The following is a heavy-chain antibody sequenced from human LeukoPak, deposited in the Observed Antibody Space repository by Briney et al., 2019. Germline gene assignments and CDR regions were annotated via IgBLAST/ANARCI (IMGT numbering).Heavy chain of an antibody. V-gene: IGHV4-4*08. CDR1: GGSINNYY. CDR3: AGVDTAMVWDRYYYYMDV. D-gene: IGHD5-18*01. J-gene: IGHJ6*03. CDR2: IYTSGST. Sequence: SETLSLTCTVSGGSINNYYWSWIRQPPGKGLEWIGRIYTSGSTNYNPSLKSRVTISVDTSKNQFSLKLSSVTAADTAVYYCAGVDTAMVWDRYYYYMDVWGKGTTVTISS.